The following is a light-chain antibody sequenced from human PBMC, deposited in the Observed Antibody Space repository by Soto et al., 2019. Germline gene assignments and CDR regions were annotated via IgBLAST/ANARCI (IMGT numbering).Light chain of an antibody. Sequence: QSVLTQPPSASVTPGQRVTISCSGSSSNIGSNTVNWYQQLPGTAPKLLIYSNNQRPSGVPDRFSGSKSGTSASLAFSGLQSEDEADYYCAAWDDSLNGRVFGTGTKVTVL. CDR3: AAWDDSLNGRV. CDR2: SNN. J-gene: IGLJ1*01. V-gene: IGLV1-44*01. CDR1: SSNIGSNT.